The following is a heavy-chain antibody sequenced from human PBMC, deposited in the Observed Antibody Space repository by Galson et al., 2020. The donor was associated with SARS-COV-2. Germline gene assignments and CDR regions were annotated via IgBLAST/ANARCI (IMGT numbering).Heavy chain of an antibody. D-gene: IGHD3-9*01. CDR2: ISSSSSYI. CDR1: GFTFSSYS. J-gene: IGHJ3*02. V-gene: IGHV3-21*01. CDR3: ARWGDILTAFDI. Sequence: GGSLRLSCAASGFTFSSYSMNWVRQAPGKGLEWVSSISSSSSYIYYADSVKGRFTISRDNAKNSLYLQMNSLRAEDTAVYYCARWGDILTAFDIWGQGTMVTVSS.